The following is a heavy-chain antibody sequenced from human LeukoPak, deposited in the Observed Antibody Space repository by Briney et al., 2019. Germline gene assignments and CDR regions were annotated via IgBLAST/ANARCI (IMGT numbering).Heavy chain of an antibody. CDR3: ARDYGEGRVATIPLAY. CDR2: ISAYDGNT. D-gene: IGHD5-12*01. J-gene: IGHJ4*02. V-gene: IGHV1-18*01. Sequence: ASVKVSCKASGYTFSSYGISWVRQAPGQGLEWMGWISAYDGNTNFAQEFQGRVTMTTDTSTSTAYMDLRSLRSDDTAVYYCARDYGEGRVATIPLAYWGQGTLVTVSS. CDR1: GYTFSSYG.